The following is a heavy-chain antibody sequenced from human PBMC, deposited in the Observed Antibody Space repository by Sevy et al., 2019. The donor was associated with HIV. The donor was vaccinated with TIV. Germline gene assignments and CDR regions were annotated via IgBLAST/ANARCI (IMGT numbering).Heavy chain of an antibody. CDR3: SATREYYSDSYGYFDY. CDR2: FDPEDGER. Sequence: ASVKVSCKASGHTLTDLSMHWVRQAPGKGFEWIGRFDPEDGERIYAQKFQGRVTMTEDTSTDTAYMELSSLRSEETGVYYCSATREYYSDSYGYFDYWGQGTLVTVSS. CDR1: GHTLTDLS. D-gene: IGHD3-22*01. V-gene: IGHV1-24*01. J-gene: IGHJ4*02.